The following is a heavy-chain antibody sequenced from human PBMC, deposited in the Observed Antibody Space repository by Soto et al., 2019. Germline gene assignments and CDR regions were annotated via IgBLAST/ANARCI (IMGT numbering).Heavy chain of an antibody. D-gene: IGHD1-1*01. J-gene: IGHJ4*02. CDR2: ISSSGSTI. CDR3: ARSGNEPDY. Sequence: EVQLVESGGGLVQPGGSLRLSCAASGFTFSRYSMNWVRLAPGKGLEWLSYISSSGSTIYYADSLKGRFTISRDNARNSLYLQMNSLRDEDTAVYYCARSGNEPDYWGQGTLVTVSS. CDR1: GFTFSRYS. V-gene: IGHV3-48*02.